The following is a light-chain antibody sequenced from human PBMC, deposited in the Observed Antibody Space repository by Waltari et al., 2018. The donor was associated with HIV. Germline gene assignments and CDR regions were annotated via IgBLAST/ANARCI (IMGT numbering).Light chain of an antibody. CDR3: CSFTQSHTAV. CDR2: DVY. V-gene: IGLV2-11*01. J-gene: IGLJ2*01. CDR1: NSDVGAYNY. Sequence: QSALTQPRSASGSPGQSVTISCTGTNSDVGAYNYVGWYQQYPGKAPKLLIYDVYKRPSGVPDRFSGSKSGNTASLTISGLQAEDEADYHCCSFTQSHTAVFGGGTKLTVL.